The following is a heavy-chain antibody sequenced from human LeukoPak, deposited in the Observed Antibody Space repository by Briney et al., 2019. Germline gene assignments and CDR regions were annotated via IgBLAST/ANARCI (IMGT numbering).Heavy chain of an antibody. CDR2: INPNSGGT. D-gene: IGHD2-15*01. CDR1: GYTFTGYY. J-gene: IGHJ5*02. CDR3: ARRHEGYCSGGSCYWFDP. Sequence: GASVTVSCKASGYTFTGYYMHWVRQAPGQGLEWMGWINPNSGGTNYAQKFQGRVTMTRDTSISTAYMELSRLRSDDTAVYYCARRHEGYCSGGSCYWFDPWGQGTLVTVSS. V-gene: IGHV1-2*02.